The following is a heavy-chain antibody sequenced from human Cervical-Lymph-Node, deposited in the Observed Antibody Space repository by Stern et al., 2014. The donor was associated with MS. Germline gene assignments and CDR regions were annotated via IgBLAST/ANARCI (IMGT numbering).Heavy chain of an antibody. V-gene: IGHV3-23*04. CDR3: AKQYFDSSGYSYYYGMDV. CDR1: GFTFNKYA. D-gene: IGHD3-22*01. J-gene: IGHJ6*02. Sequence: VQLEESGGDLVQPGGSLRLSCAASGFTFNKYAINWVRQAPGKGLEWVSTISGSGSSIYYADSVKGRFTISRDNSENTLYLQMHSLRAEDTAIYYCAKQYFDSSGYSYYYGMDVWGQGTTVTVSS. CDR2: ISGSGSSI.